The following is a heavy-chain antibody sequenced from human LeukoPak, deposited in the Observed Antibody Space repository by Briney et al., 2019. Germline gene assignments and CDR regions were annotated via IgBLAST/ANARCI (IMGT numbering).Heavy chain of an antibody. V-gene: IGHV1-18*01. D-gene: IGHD2-2*01. Sequence: ASAKVSCKASGYTFTSYGISWVRQAPGQGLEWMGWISAYNGNTNYAQKLQGRVTMTTDTSTSTAYMELRSLRSDDTALYYCAREGYCNSTSCDKPFDYWGQGTLVTVSS. CDR3: AREGYCNSTSCDKPFDY. CDR1: GYTFTSYG. CDR2: ISAYNGNT. J-gene: IGHJ4*02.